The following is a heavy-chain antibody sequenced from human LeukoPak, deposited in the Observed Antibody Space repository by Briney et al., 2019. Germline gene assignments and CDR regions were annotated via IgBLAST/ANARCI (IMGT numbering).Heavy chain of an antibody. V-gene: IGHV3-23*01. CDR3: AKDLGYFDWLFPLDY. CDR1: GFTFSSYA. Sequence: GGSLRLSCAASGFTFSSYAMSWARQAPGKGLEWVSAISGSGGSTYYADSVKGRFTISRDNSKNTLYLQMNSLRAEDTAVYYCAKDLGYFDWLFPLDYWGQGTLVTVSS. CDR2: ISGSGGST. D-gene: IGHD3-9*01. J-gene: IGHJ4*02.